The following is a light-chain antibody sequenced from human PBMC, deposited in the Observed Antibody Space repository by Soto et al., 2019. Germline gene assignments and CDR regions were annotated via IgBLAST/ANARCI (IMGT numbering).Light chain of an antibody. CDR1: QSVVNY. CDR3: QQRLNWPKT. CDR2: DAS. J-gene: IGKJ1*01. Sequence: EIVLTQSPATLSLSPGERATLSCRASQSVVNYLAWYQQKPGQAPRLLIYDASNRATGIPDRFSGSGSGTGFNLAIRSLEPEDFSVYYCQQRLNWPKTFSQGTKGEIK. V-gene: IGKV3-11*01.